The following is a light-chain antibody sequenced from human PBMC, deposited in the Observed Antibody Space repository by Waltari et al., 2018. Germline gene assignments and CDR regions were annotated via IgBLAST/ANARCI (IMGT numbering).Light chain of an antibody. Sequence: SYVLTQPPSVSVAPGQTARITCGGNNIGSKSVHWYQQKQGQAHVLVVYDDSDRPSGIPGRFSGSNSGNTATLTISRVEAGDEADYYCQVWDSSSDHYVFGTGTKVTVL. CDR2: DDS. J-gene: IGLJ1*01. V-gene: IGLV3-21*02. CDR3: QVWDSSSDHYV. CDR1: NIGSKS.